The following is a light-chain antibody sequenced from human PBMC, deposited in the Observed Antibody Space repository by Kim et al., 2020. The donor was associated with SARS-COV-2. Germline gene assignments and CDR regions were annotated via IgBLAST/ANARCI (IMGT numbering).Light chain of an antibody. CDR2: DVT. Sequence: QSITISCTGTSSDVGGYKYVSWYQQHPGKAPKLMIYDVTNRPSGVSNRFSGSKSGNTASLTISGLQAEDEADYYCSPYTSSSTTYVFGTGTKVTVL. J-gene: IGLJ1*01. V-gene: IGLV2-14*03. CDR3: SPYTSSSTTYV. CDR1: SSDVGGYKY.